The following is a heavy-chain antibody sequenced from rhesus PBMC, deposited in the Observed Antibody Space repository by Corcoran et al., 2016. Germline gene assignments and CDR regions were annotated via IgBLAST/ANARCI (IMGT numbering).Heavy chain of an antibody. J-gene: IGHJ4*01. D-gene: IGHD3-9*01. CDR1: GGSISSNY. CDR3: ARNYEDDYGYFPFDY. Sequence: QVQLQESGPGLVKPSETLSLTCAVSGGSISSNYWSWIRQPPGKGLEWIGYIYGSSGSTYYNPSLKRRVTISPDSSKNKFSLKLSSVTAADTAVYYCARNYEDDYGYFPFDYWGQGVLVTVSS. V-gene: IGHV4-160*01. CDR2: IYGSSGST.